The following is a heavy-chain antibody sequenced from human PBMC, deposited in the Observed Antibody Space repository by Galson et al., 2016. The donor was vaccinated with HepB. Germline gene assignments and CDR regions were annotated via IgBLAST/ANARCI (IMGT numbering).Heavy chain of an antibody. V-gene: IGHV4-39*01. CDR3: ARHVPNGFGLLGPFES. Sequence: SETLSLTCSVSGGSISSPNYYWGWTRQSPGKELEWIATIYHTGTTFYNPSLKSRVTISVDTTKNQFSLRLSSMTAADTAVFYCARHVPNGFGLLGPFESWGQGTLVTVSS. CDR2: IYHTGTT. J-gene: IGHJ4*02. CDR1: GGSISSPNYY. D-gene: IGHD3/OR15-3a*01.